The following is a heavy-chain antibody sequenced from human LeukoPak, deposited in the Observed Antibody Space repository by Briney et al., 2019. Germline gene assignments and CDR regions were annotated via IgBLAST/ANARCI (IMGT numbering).Heavy chain of an antibody. D-gene: IGHD5-18*01. CDR1: GFTFSSYE. V-gene: IGHV3-48*03. J-gene: IGHJ4*02. CDR2: ISSSGDTI. Sequence: GGSLRLSCAASGFTFSSYEMNWVRQAPGKGLEWVPYISSSGDTIHYADSVKGRFTISRDNAKNSLYLQMNSLRAEDTAVYYCARDGGTRLKYSYGYGDYWGQGTLVTVSS. CDR3: ARDGGTRLKYSYGYGDY.